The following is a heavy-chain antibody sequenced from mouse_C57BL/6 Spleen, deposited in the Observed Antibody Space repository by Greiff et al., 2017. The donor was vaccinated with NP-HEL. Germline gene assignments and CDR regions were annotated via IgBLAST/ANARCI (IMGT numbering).Heavy chain of an antibody. CDR2: INYDGSST. Sequence: DVQLVESEGGLVQPGSSMKLSCTASGFTFSDYYMAWVRQVPEKGLEWVANINYDGSSTYYLDSLKSRFIISRDNAKNILYLQMSSLKSEDTATYYCARARWYFDVWGTGTTVTVSS. V-gene: IGHV5-16*01. J-gene: IGHJ1*03. CDR3: ARARWYFDV. CDR1: GFTFSDYY.